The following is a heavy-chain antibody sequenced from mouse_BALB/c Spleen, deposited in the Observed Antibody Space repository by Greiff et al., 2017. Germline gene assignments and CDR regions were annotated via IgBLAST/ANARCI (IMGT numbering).Heavy chain of an antibody. CDR1: GFSLTSYG. CDR3: ASPLLHYERDSVDY. CDR2: IWAGGST. Sequence: VKLMESGPGLVAPSQSLSITCTVSGFSLTSYGVHWVRQPPGKGLEWLGVIWAGGSTNYNSALMSRLSISKDNSKSQVFLKMNSLQTDDTAMYYCASPLLHYERDSVDYWCKETSVPVPS. J-gene: IGHJ4*01. D-gene: IGHD2-4*01. V-gene: IGHV2-9*02.